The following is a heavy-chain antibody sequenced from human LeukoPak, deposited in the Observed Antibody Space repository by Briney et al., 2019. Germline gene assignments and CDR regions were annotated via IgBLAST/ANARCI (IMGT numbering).Heavy chain of an antibody. D-gene: IGHD3-10*01. CDR2: IYHSWGT. V-gene: IGHV4-38-2*02. Sequence: SYTLSLPCTRCSYSLSSGYYWGWIRQPPGEGLEWIGDIYHSWGTYYNPSLKSRVTISVDTSKNQFSLKLSSVTAADTAVYYCARLLYYYGSGAMTPYYYMDVWGKGTTVTISS. J-gene: IGHJ6*03. CDR1: SYSLSSGYY. CDR3: ARLLYYYGSGAMTPYYYMDV.